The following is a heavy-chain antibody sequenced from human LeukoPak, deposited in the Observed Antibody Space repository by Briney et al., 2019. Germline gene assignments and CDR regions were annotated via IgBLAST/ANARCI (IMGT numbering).Heavy chain of an antibody. CDR2: TYYSGST. V-gene: IGHV4-59*01. CDR3: ARGTPSSSWSYYFDY. CDR1: GGSISTYY. J-gene: IGHJ4*02. Sequence: PSETLSLTCTVSGGSISTYYWSWIRQPPGKGLEWIGNTYYSGSTIYNPSLKSRVTISVDTSKNQFSLKLSSVTAADTAVYYCARGTPSSSWSYYFDYWGQGTLVTVSS. D-gene: IGHD6-13*01.